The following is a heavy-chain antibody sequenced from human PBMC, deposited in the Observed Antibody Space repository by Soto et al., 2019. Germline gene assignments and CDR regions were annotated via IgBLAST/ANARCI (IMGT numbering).Heavy chain of an antibody. CDR3: AREGGGPRYFDWTFDY. CDR2: IYYSGST. Sequence: SETLSLTCTVSGGSISSGGYYWSWIRQHPGKGLEWIGYIYYSGSTYYNPSLKSRVTISVDTSKNQFSLKLSSVTAADTAVYYCAREGGGPRYFDWTFDYWGQGTLVTVSS. V-gene: IGHV4-31*03. D-gene: IGHD3-9*01. CDR1: GGSISSGGYY. J-gene: IGHJ4*02.